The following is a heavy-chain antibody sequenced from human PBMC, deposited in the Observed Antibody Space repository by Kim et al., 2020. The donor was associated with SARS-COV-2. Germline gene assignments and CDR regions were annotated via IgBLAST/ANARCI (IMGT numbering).Heavy chain of an antibody. CDR2: IYYSGST. Sequence: SETLSLTCTVSGGSISSSSYYWGWIRQPPGKGLEWIGSIYYSGSTYYNPSLKSRVTISVDTSKNQFSLKLSSVTAADTAVYYCARDPSIAARPPGGLFDSWGQGTLVTVSS. V-gene: IGHV4-39*07. CDR1: GGSISSSSYY. J-gene: IGHJ4*02. D-gene: IGHD6-6*01. CDR3: ARDPSIAARPPGGLFDS.